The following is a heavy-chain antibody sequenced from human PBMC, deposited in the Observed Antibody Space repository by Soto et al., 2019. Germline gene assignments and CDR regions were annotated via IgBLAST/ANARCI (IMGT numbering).Heavy chain of an antibody. CDR1: GFTFSGYW. D-gene: IGHD1-26*01. J-gene: IGHJ4*02. V-gene: IGHV3-7*03. CDR2: IKHDGSVK. Sequence: PGGSLRLSCEASGFTFSGYWMSWVRQAPGKGLEWVADIKHDGSVKFYVDSVKGRFTISRDNAKKLLYLQMSGLRAEDTALYYCARAKCINAWYSFDLWGQGTLVTVSS. CDR3: ARAKCINAWYSFDL.